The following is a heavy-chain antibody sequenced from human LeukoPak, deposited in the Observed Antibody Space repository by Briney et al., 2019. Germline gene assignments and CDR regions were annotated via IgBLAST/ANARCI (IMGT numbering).Heavy chain of an antibody. CDR2: IGGSDSGT. CDR3: ARGITMAN. D-gene: IGHD3-10*01. V-gene: IGHV3-23*01. J-gene: IGHJ4*02. CDR1: GFTFNNYA. Sequence: GGSLRLSCTASGFTFNNYAMTWVRQAPGKGLGWVSAIGGSDSGTYYTDSVRGRFTISRDNSRSTLYLQMNSLRAEDTAVYYCARGITMANWGQGTLVTVSS.